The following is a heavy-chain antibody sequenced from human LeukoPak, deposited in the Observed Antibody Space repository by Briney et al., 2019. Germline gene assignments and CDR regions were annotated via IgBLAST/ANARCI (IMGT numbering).Heavy chain of an antibody. D-gene: IGHD4-17*01. V-gene: IGHV3-11*01. CDR3: ARGHYGLAS. J-gene: IGHJ4*02. Sequence: GGSLRLSCAASGFTFNGHYMTWIRQAPGKGLEWVSYIDPSGSATSFADSVKGRFSMSMDNTMNSLYLQMNSLRADDTAVYYCARGHYGLASWGQGTLVTVSS. CDR2: IDPSGSAT. CDR1: GFTFNGHY.